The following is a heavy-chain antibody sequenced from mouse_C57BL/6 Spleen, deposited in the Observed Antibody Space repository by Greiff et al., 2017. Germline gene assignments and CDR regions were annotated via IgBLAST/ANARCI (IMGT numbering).Heavy chain of an antibody. V-gene: IGHV1-64*01. J-gene: IGHJ3*01. CDR1: GYTFTSYW. CDR3: AREELGRFAY. D-gene: IGHD4-1*01. Sequence: QVQLQQPGAELVKPGASVKLSCKASGYTFTSYWMHWVKQRPGQGLEWIGMIHPNSGSTNYNEKFKSKATLTVDKSSRTAYMQLSSLTSEDSAVYYCAREELGRFAYWGQGTLVTVSA. CDR2: IHPNSGST.